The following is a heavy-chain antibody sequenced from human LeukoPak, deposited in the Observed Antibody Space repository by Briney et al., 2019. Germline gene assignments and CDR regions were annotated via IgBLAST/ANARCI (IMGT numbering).Heavy chain of an antibody. J-gene: IGHJ4*02. CDR3: ARLWQQLVPDY. CDR2: ISSSSSYI. CDR1: GFTFSSYS. V-gene: IGHV3-21*01. Sequence: GGSLRLSCAASGFTFSSYSMSWVRQAPGKGLEWVSSISSSSSYIYYADSVKGRFTISRDNAKNSLYLQMNSLRAEDTAVYYCARLWQQLVPDYWGQGTLVTVSS. D-gene: IGHD6-13*01.